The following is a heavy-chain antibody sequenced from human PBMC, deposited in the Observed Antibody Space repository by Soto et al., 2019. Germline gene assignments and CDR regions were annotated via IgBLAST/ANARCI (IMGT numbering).Heavy chain of an antibody. CDR2: IIPILGIA. CDR3: AFGSIPDDYGDY. V-gene: IGHV1-69*02. J-gene: IGHJ4*02. CDR1: GGTFSSYT. D-gene: IGHD3-10*01. Sequence: VQLVQSGAEVKKPGSSVKVSCKASGGTFSSYTISWVRQAPGQGLEWLGRIIPILGIANYAQKFQGRVTITADKSTSTAYMELSSLSSEDTAVYYCAFGSIPDDYGDYWGQGTLVTVSS.